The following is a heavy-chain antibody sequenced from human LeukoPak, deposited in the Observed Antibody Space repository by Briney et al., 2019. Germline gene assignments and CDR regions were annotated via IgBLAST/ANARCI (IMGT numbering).Heavy chain of an antibody. V-gene: IGHV4-38-2*02. Sequence: SETLSLTCTVSGYSISSNYYWGWIRQPPGKGLEWIGTIYRSGSTYYNASLKSRVTISVDTSKNQFSLKLSSVTAADTAVYYCARGPTYYSGTYYIDYWGQGTLVTVSS. CDR1: GYSISSNYY. CDR3: ARGPTYYSGTYYIDY. J-gene: IGHJ4*02. D-gene: IGHD1-26*01. CDR2: IYRSGST.